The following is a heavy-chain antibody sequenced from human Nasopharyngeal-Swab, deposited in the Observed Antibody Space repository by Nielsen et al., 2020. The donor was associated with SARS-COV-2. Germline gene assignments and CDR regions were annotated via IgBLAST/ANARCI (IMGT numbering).Heavy chain of an antibody. Sequence: GESLKISCSASGFTFSSYAMHWVRQAPGKGLEYVSAISNNGGFTYYADSVKGRFTISRDNSKDTLYLQVSSLRAEDTAVYYCVKRRGYSLVAYDSWGQGTLVTVSS. J-gene: IGHJ4*02. CDR2: ISNNGGFT. V-gene: IGHV3-64D*06. CDR1: GFTFSSYA. D-gene: IGHD5-18*01. CDR3: VKRRGYSLVAYDS.